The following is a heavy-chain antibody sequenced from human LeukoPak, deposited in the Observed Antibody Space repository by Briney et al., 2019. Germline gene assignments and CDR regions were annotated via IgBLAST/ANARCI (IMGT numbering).Heavy chain of an antibody. V-gene: IGHV1-2*02. Sequence: ASVKVSCKASGYTFTGYYMHWVRQAPGQGLEWMGWINPNSGGTNYAPKFQGRVTMTGDTSISTAYMELSRLRSDDTAVYYCARDVLAAALDYWGQGTLVTVSS. CDR2: INPNSGGT. D-gene: IGHD6-13*01. CDR3: ARDVLAAALDY. CDR1: GYTFTGYY. J-gene: IGHJ4*02.